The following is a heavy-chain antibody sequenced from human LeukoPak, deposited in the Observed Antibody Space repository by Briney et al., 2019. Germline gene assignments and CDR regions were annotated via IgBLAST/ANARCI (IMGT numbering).Heavy chain of an antibody. CDR2: INADGTTA. V-gene: IGHV3-74*01. J-gene: IGHJ4*02. Sequence: GGSLRLSCAASGFTFGNSWVHWVRQAPGKGLVWVSLINADGTTATYADSVKGRFTISRDNARNTVSLQMNSLRAEDTAVYHCARFGYVAAVDVWGQGTPVTVSS. CDR3: ARFGYVAAVDV. CDR1: GFTFGNSW. D-gene: IGHD2-15*01.